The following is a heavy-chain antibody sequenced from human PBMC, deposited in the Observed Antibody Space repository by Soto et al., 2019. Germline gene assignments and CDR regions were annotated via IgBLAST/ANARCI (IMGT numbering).Heavy chain of an antibody. D-gene: IGHD5-12*01. V-gene: IGHV4-31*03. Sequence: SETLSLTCTVSGGSISSGGYYWSWIRQHPGKGLEWIGYIYYSGSTYYNPSLKSRVTISVDTSKNQFSLKLSSVTAADTAVYYCAREWSRDGYPTNWFDPWGQGTLVTVSS. CDR3: AREWSRDGYPTNWFDP. CDR2: IYYSGST. J-gene: IGHJ5*02. CDR1: GGSISSGGYY.